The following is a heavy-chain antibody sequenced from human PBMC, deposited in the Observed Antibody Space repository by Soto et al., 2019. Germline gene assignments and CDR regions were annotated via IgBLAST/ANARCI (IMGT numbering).Heavy chain of an antibody. D-gene: IGHD3-16*02. CDR1: GGSFSGYY. CDR3: ARGYYDYIWGSYRPNWFDP. Sequence: QVQLQQWGAGLLKPSETLSLTCAVYGGSFSGYYWSWIRQPPGKGLERIGEINHSGSTNYNPSLKSRVTISVDTSKNQFSLKLSSVTAADTAVYYCARGYYDYIWGSYRPNWFDPWGQGTLVTVSS. CDR2: INHSGST. J-gene: IGHJ5*02. V-gene: IGHV4-34*01.